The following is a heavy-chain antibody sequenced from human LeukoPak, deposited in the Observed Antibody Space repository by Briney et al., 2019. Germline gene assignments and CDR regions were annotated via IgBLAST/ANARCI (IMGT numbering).Heavy chain of an antibody. V-gene: IGHV1-2*02. CDR3: AREGPIVGATHLVDY. CDR2: INPNSGGT. Sequence: ASVKVSCKAYGYTFTDYYMPWVRQAPRQRLEWMGWINPNSGGTNYAQKFQGRVTMTRDTSISTAYMELSRLRSDDTAVYYCAREGPIVGATHLVDYWGQGSLVTVSS. CDR1: GYTFTDYY. D-gene: IGHD1-26*01. J-gene: IGHJ4*02.